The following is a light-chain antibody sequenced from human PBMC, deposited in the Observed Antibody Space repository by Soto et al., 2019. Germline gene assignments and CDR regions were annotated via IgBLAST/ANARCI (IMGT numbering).Light chain of an antibody. J-gene: IGLJ1*01. Sequence: QSVLTQPPSASVSPGQSVTISCTGTSSDVGDYNYVSWYQHHPGKAPKLMIYEVTKRPSGVPDRFSGSKSGNTASLTVSGLQAEDEADYYCSSYAGTNNPYVFGTGTKVTVL. V-gene: IGLV2-8*01. CDR3: SSYAGTNNPYV. CDR1: SSDVGDYNY. CDR2: EVT.